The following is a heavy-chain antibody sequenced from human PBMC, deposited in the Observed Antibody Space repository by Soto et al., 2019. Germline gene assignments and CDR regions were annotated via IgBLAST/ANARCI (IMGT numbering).Heavy chain of an antibody. J-gene: IGHJ4*02. Sequence: GASVKVSFKASGYTFTSYAMHWVRQAPGQRLEWMGWINAGNGNTKYSQKFQGRVTITRDTSASTAYMELSSLRSEDTAVYYCARGGSGYVRYYYFDYWGQGTLVTVSS. CDR3: ARGGSGYVRYYYFDY. V-gene: IGHV1-3*01. D-gene: IGHD5-12*01. CDR2: INAGNGNT. CDR1: GYTFTSYA.